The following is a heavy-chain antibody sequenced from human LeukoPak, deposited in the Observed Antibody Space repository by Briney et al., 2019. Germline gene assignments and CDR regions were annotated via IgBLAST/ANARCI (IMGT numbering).Heavy chain of an antibody. V-gene: IGHV4-39*07. CDR2: IFYSGST. D-gene: IGHD3-16*02. J-gene: IGHJ4*02. CDR1: SGSISTSNYY. CDR3: AREGVYVWGSYRYGPFDY. Sequence: SETLSLTCTVSSGSISTSNYYWGWVRQPPGKALEWIGNIFYSGSTYYSPSLKSRVTISLDTSKNQFSLKLSSVTAADTAVYYCAREGVYVWGSYRYGPFDYWGQGTLVTVSS.